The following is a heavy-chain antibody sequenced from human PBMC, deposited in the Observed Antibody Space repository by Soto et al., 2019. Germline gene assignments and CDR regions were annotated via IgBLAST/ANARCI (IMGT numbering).Heavy chain of an antibody. CDR1: GFTFNIYW. Sequence: GGSLRLSCAASGFTFNIYWMHWVRQAPGKGLVWVSLVKSDGSSSTYADFVKGRFTISRDNTKNTVYLQMNSLRAEDTALYYCAKAPSPLFTGSFDYWGQGTLVTVSS. CDR3: AKAPSPLFTGSFDY. V-gene: IGHV3-74*01. CDR2: VKSDGSSS. J-gene: IGHJ4*02.